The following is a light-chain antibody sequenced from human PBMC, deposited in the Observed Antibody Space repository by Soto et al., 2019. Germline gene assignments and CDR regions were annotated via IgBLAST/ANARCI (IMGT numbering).Light chain of an antibody. Sequence: QSALAQPPSASGSPGQSVTISCTGTSNDVGASEYVSWYQQHPGKAPKLIIYEVTKRPSGVPDRFSGSKSGNTASLTVSGLQAEDEADYYCSSYAGNYVYVFGSGTKVTVL. CDR1: SNDVGASEY. CDR2: EVT. J-gene: IGLJ1*01. V-gene: IGLV2-8*01. CDR3: SSYAGNYVYV.